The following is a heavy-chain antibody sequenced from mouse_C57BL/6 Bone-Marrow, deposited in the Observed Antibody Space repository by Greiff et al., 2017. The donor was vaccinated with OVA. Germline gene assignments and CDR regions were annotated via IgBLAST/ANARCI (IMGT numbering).Heavy chain of an antibody. D-gene: IGHD5-2*01. CDR2: IYPGSGGT. J-gene: IGHJ2*01. CDR3: ARYMEYPDY. CDR1: GYTFTSYW. V-gene: IGHV1-55*01. Sequence: VQLQQSGAELVKPGASVKMSCKASGYTFTSYWITWVKQRPGQGLEWIGDIYPGSGGTNYNEKFKSKAPLTADTPSSPASMKLSSLTSEDARVYYWARYMEYPDYWGQGTTLTVSS.